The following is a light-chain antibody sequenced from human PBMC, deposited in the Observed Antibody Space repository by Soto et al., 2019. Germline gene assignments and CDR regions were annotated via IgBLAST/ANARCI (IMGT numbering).Light chain of an antibody. CDR3: ASWDDSLSGVL. J-gene: IGLJ2*01. CDR2: KTD. CDR1: NSNIGGRNY. Sequence: QSALTQPPSASGTPGQKVTISCSGSNSNIGGRNYVFWYRQLPGTAPKLLIYKTDQRPSGVPDRFSATRSGSSASLAISGLRSEDEADYYCASWDDSLSGVLFGGGTKVTVL. V-gene: IGLV1-47*01.